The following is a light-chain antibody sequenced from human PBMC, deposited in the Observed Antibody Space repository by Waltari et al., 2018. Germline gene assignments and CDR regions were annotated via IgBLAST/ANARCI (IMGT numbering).Light chain of an antibody. Sequence: EIVLTQSPATLSLSPGETATLSCRASQSAGTSLAWYQQKPGQAPRLLINDASNRATGIPDRFRGSGSGTDFTLTISSLEPEDFALYYCQQRSSWTPHTLGQGARLEIK. CDR2: DAS. V-gene: IGKV3-11*01. CDR1: QSAGTS. CDR3: QQRSSWTPHT. J-gene: IGKJ2*01.